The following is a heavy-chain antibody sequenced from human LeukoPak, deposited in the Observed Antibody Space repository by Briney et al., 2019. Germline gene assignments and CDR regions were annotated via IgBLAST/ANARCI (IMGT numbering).Heavy chain of an antibody. CDR2: IDPSNSYT. J-gene: IGHJ4*02. D-gene: IGHD3-10*01. Sequence: GAPLKISCKASGSPFTSYWISGVRQMPGKGLEWMGRIDPSNSYTNYSPPFQGHVTISAAKSSSTASLQWSSLQASATAMYYCARLPRGSSVPYWGQRALVTVSS. CDR1: GSPFTSYW. CDR3: ARLPRGSSVPY. V-gene: IGHV5-10-1*01.